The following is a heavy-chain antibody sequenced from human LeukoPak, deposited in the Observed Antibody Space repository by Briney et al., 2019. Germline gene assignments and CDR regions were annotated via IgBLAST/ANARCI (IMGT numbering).Heavy chain of an antibody. D-gene: IGHD2-21*02. J-gene: IGHJ3*02. CDR1: GGSISSYY. Sequence: KTSETLSLTCTVSGGSISSYYWSWIRQPPGKGLEWIGYIYYSGSTNYNPSLKSRVTISVDTSKNQFSLKLSSVTAADTAVYYCARHSRDSPPQGAFDIWGQGTMVTVSS. CDR2: IYYSGST. CDR3: ARHSRDSPPQGAFDI. V-gene: IGHV4-59*08.